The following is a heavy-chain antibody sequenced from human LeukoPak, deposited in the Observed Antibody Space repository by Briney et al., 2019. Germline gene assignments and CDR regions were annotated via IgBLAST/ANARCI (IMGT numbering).Heavy chain of an antibody. CDR1: GFTFSSYA. D-gene: IGHD5-12*01. Sequence: GGSLRLSCAASGFTFSSYAMSWVRQAPGKGLEWVSAISGSGGSTYYADSVKGRFTISRDNSKNTLYLQMNSLRAEDTAVYYCAKWGGSGYDFFPYYYGMDVWGQGTTVTVSS. V-gene: IGHV3-23*01. CDR2: ISGSGGST. J-gene: IGHJ6*02. CDR3: AKWGGSGYDFFPYYYGMDV.